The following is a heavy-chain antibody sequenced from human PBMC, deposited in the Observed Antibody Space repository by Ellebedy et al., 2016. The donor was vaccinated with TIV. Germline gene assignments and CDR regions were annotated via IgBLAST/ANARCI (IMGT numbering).Heavy chain of an antibody. D-gene: IGHD6-19*01. J-gene: IGHJ6*02. V-gene: IGHV2-70*01. CDR1: GFSLSPSGMC. Sequence: SGPTLVXPTQTLTLTCTFSGFSLSPSGMCVSWIRQPPGKALEWLALIDWDDDKYYSTSLKTRLTISKDTSKNQVVPTMTNMDPVDTATYYCARSRAVTALIKYYYYGMDVWGQGTTVTVSS. CDR2: IDWDDDK. CDR3: ARSRAVTALIKYYYYGMDV.